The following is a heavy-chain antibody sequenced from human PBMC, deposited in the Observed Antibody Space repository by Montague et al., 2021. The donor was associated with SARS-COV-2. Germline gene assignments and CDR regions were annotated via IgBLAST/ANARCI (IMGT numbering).Heavy chain of an antibody. Sequence: SETLSLTCAVHGGSFGDYYWSWIRQPPGKGLEWIGEINHSGSTNYNPSLKSRVTISVDTSKNQFSLKLSSVTAADTAVYYCARGATTISMIVVVFTGAGWYFDLWGRGTLVTVSS. CDR1: GGSFGDYY. CDR3: ARGATTISMIVVVFTGAGWYFDL. D-gene: IGHD3-22*01. V-gene: IGHV4-34*01. J-gene: IGHJ2*01. CDR2: INHSGST.